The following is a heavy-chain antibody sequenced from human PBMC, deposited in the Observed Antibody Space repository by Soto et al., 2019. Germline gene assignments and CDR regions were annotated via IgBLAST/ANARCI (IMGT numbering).Heavy chain of an antibody. CDR1: GDTLSTYY. D-gene: IGHD3-22*01. V-gene: IGHV1-46*03. Sequence: VQLVQSGAEVKRPGASVKISCKASGDTLSTYYMHWARQAPGQGLEWMGIINPRSRKTNYPQKFQGRVTMTRDTSTTTVYMELSHLRSEDTAMYYCARGVGYSDSSGYTFDYWGQGTLVTVSS. CDR3: ARGVGYSDSSGYTFDY. J-gene: IGHJ4*02. CDR2: INPRSRKT.